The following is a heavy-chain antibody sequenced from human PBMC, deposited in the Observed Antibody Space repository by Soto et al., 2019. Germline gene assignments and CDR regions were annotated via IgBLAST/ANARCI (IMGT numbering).Heavy chain of an antibody. V-gene: IGHV3-15*01. CDR2: IKSKTETT. D-gene: IGHD5-12*01. Sequence: GGSLRLSCAVSGFTFSNTWMSWVRQAPGKGLEWVGRIKSKTETTDYAAPVKGRFTISRDDSKNTLYLQMNSLKTEDTAVYYCSPTPSGYDLDYWGQGTLVTVSS. CDR3: SPTPSGYDLDY. CDR1: GFTFSNTW. J-gene: IGHJ4*02.